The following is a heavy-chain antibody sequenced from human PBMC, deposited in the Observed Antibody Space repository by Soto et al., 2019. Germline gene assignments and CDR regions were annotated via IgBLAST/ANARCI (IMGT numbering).Heavy chain of an antibody. CDR1: GDSIRSYY. D-gene: IGHD1-26*01. J-gene: IGHJ4*02. CDR2: IYYSGDT. CDR3: ARCFSGNYPSCPEEQYYFDS. Sequence: SETLSLTCTVSGDSIRSYYWSWIRQPPGKGLEWIGYIYYSGDTSYNHSLKSRVTISVDTSKNQFSLKLNSVTAADTAVYYCARCFSGNYPSCPEEQYYFDSWGQGTLVTVSS. V-gene: IGHV4-59*01.